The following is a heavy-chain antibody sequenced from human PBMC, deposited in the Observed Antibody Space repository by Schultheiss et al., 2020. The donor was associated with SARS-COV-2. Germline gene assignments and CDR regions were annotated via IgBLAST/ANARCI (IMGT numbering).Heavy chain of an antibody. CDR1: GFTFSSYA. J-gene: IGHJ4*02. D-gene: IGHD6-13*01. CDR2: ISYDGSNK. Sequence: GGSLRLSCAASGFTFSSYAMHWVRQAPGKGLEWVAVISYDGSNKYYADSVKGRFTISRDNSKNTLYLQMNSLRAEDTAVYYCAKGRGIAAAGKGYYFDYWGQGTLVTVSS. CDR3: AKGRGIAAAGKGYYFDY. V-gene: IGHV3-30*07.